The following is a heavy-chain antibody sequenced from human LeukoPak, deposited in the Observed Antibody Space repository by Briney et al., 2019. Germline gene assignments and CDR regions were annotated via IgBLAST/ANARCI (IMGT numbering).Heavy chain of an antibody. J-gene: IGHJ3*02. CDR2: IYYSGST. D-gene: IGHD3-16*01. CDR1: GGSISSYY. Sequence: RTSETLSLXCTVSGGSISSYYWSWIRQPPGKGLEWIGYIYYSGSTIYNPSLKSRVTISVDTSKNQFSLKLSSVTAADTAVYYCARDSGFWLITPYDIWGQGTMVTVSS. CDR3: ARDSGFWLITPYDI. V-gene: IGHV4-59*12.